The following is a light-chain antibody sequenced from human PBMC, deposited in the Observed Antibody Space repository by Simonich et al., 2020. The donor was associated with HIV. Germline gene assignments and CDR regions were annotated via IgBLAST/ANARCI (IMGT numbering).Light chain of an antibody. V-gene: IGKV4-1*01. J-gene: IGKJ1*01. CDR2: GAS. CDR3: QQYYSTPRT. Sequence: DIVMTQSPDSLAVSLGERATINCKSSQSVLYSSNNKNYLACYQQKPGQPPKLLIYGASTRESGVPDRFSGSGSGTDFTLTISSLQAEDVAVYYCQQYYSTPRTFGQGTKVEIK. CDR1: QSVLYSSNNKNY.